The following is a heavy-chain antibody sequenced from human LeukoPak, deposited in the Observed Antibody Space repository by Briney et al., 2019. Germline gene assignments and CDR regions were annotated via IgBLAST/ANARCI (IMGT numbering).Heavy chain of an antibody. D-gene: IGHD4-17*01. V-gene: IGHV3-23*01. CDR2: INDRGGST. J-gene: IGHJ4*02. CDR1: GFTFSSYW. CDR3: VRGWYLEN. Sequence: PGGSLRLSCAASGFTFSSYWMSWVRQAPGKGLEWVSGINDRGGSTYYADSVKGRFTISRDNSKNTLYLQMNSLRAEDTAVYYAVRGWYLENWGQGTLVTVSS.